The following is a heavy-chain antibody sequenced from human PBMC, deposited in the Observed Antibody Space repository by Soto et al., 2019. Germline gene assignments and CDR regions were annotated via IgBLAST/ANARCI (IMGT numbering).Heavy chain of an antibody. CDR2: INHSGST. CDR1: GGSFSGYY. Sequence: SETLSLTCAVYGGSFSGYYWSWIRQPPGKGLEWIGEINHSGSTNYNPSLKSRVTISVDTSKNQFSLKLSSVTAADTAVYYCARGWEATFGVVPFPRNYGMDVWAKGPRSPSP. J-gene: IGHJ6*02. V-gene: IGHV4-34*01. D-gene: IGHD3-3*01. CDR3: ARGWEATFGVVPFPRNYGMDV.